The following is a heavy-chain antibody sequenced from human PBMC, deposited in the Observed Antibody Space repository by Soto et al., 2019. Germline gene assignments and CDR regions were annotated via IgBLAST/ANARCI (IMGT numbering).Heavy chain of an antibody. CDR3: ARVLAVAGSNWFDP. CDR1: GVTFSSYS. V-gene: IGHV3-48*01. CDR2: ISSSSSTI. J-gene: IGHJ5*02. D-gene: IGHD6-19*01. Sequence: GGSLRLSCAASGVTFSSYSMNGVRKGPGKGLEWVSYISSSSSTIYYADSVKGRFTISRDNAKNSLYLQMNSLRAEDTAVYYCARVLAVAGSNWFDPWGQGTLVTVSS.